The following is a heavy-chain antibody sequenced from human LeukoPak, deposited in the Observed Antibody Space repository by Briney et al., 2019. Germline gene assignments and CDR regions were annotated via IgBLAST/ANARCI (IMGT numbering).Heavy chain of an antibody. J-gene: IGHJ4*02. V-gene: IGHV1-2*02. CDR1: GYTFTAYY. CDR3: ARAYGSGSSYHPDY. CDR2: INPNSGGT. D-gene: IGHD3-10*01. Sequence: GASVKVSCKASGYTFTAYYMHWVRQAPGPGLEWMGWINPNSGGTNSSQKFQDRVTLTRDTSISTAYMELGSLRSDDTAIYYCARAYGSGSSYHPDYWGQGTLVTVSS.